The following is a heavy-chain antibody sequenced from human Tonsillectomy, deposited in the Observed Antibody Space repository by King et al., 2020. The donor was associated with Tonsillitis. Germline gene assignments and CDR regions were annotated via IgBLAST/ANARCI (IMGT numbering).Heavy chain of an antibody. CDR1: GFTFSSYG. CDR3: ARDIIYYYYMDV. J-gene: IGHJ6*03. CDR2: IWYDGSNK. Sequence: VQLEESGGGVVQPGRSLRLSCAASGFTFSSYGMHWVRQAPGKGLEWVAVIWYDGSNKYYADSVKGRFTISRDNSKNTLYLQMNSLRAEDTAVYYCARDIIYYYYMDVWGKGTTVTVSS. D-gene: IGHD3-10*01. V-gene: IGHV3-33*08.